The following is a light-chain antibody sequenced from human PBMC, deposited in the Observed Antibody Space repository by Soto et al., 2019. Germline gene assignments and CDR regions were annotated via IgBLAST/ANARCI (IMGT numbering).Light chain of an antibody. CDR1: QGISNY. V-gene: IGKV1-27*01. CDR3: QKYNSVPRT. Sequence: DIQMTQSPSSLSASLGDRVTITCRASQGISNYVAWYQQKPGKVPKLLIYAASTLQLGVPSRFSGSGSGTDFTLTISSLQPEDVATYYCQKYNSVPRTFGPGTKVDFK. J-gene: IGKJ3*01. CDR2: AAS.